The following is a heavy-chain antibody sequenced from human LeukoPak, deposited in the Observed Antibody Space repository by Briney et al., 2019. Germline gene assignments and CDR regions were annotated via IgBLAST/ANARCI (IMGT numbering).Heavy chain of an antibody. CDR3: AKRGVVIRGILVIGYHQEAYHYDF. CDR2: ISERGGST. Sequence: GGSLRLSCVVSGISLSNYAMTWVRQTPGKGLEWVSYISERGGSTTYADSVKGRFTISRGSSLNTLYLQMNNLRAEETAVYFCAKRGVVIRGILVIGYHQEAYHYDFWGQGVLVTVSS. V-gene: IGHV3-23*01. D-gene: IGHD3-10*01. J-gene: IGHJ4*02. CDR1: GISLSNYA.